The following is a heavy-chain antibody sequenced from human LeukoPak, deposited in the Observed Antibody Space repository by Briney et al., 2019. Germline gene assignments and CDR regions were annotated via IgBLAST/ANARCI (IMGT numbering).Heavy chain of an antibody. D-gene: IGHD3-10*01. Sequence: GGSLRLSCAASGFTFSSYAMSWVRQAPGKGLEWVSAISVSGGSTYYADSVKGRFTISRDNSKNTLYLQMNSLRAEDTAVYYCAKDILLWFGNDYWGQGTLVTVSS. CDR1: GFTFSSYA. J-gene: IGHJ4*02. CDR2: ISVSGGST. CDR3: AKDILLWFGNDY. V-gene: IGHV3-23*01.